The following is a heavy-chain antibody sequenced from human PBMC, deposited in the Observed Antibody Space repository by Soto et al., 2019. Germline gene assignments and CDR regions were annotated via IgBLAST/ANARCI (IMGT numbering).Heavy chain of an antibody. CDR1: GFTFSSYS. D-gene: IGHD3-22*01. J-gene: IGHJ5*02. CDR3: GRGHDSSGYYYVGVGWFDP. CDR2: ISSSSSYI. Sequence: GGSLRLSCAASGFTFSSYSMNWVRQAPGKGLEWVSSISSSSSYIYYADSVKGRFTISRDNAKNSLYLQMNSLRAEDTAVYYCGRGHDSSGYYYVGVGWFDPWGQGTLVTVSS. V-gene: IGHV3-21*01.